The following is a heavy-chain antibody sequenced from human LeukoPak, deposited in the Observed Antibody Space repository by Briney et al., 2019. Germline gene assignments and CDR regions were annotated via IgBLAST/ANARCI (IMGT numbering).Heavy chain of an antibody. V-gene: IGHV3-7*03. CDR3: ARDVDTNS. J-gene: IGHJ4*02. CDR2: IKEDGSEK. Sequence: GGSLRLSRAASGFTFTSYWMTWVRQAPGKGLEWVANIKEDGSEKFYVGSVRGRFTISRDNARNSVSLQMNSLRDDDTAVYYCARDVDTNSWGQGTLVTVSS. D-gene: IGHD5-18*01. CDR1: GFTFTSYW.